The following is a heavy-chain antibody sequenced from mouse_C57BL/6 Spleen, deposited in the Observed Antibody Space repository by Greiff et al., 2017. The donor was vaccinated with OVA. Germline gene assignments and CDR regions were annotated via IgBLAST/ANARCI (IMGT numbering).Heavy chain of an antibody. Sequence: QVQLKQSGPELVKPGASVKISCKASGYAFSSSWMNWVKQRPGKGLEWIGRIYPGDGDTNYNGKFKGKATLTADKSSSTAYMQLSSLTSEDSAVYFCARPVYYGNYDAMDYWGQGTSVTVSS. J-gene: IGHJ4*01. CDR3: ARPVYYGNYDAMDY. CDR2: IYPGDGDT. CDR1: GYAFSSSW. V-gene: IGHV1-82*01. D-gene: IGHD2-1*01.